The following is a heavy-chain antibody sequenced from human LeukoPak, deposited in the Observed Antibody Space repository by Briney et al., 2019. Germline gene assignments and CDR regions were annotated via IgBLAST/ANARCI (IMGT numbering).Heavy chain of an antibody. CDR3: ARLECSSTTCPFAY. D-gene: IGHD2-2*01. V-gene: IGHV5-51*01. CDR2: IFPGDSDT. CDR1: GYSFTTDW. Sequence: GESLKISCKGSGYSFTTDWVGWVRQMPGKGLESMGIIFPGDSDTRYTPSFQGQVIISADKSTGTVCLQWTSLKASDTAIYYCARLECSSTTCPFAYWGQGTLVTVSS. J-gene: IGHJ4*02.